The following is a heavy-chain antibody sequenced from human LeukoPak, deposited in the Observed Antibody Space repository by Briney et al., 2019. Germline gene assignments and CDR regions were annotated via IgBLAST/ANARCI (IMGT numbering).Heavy chain of an antibody. J-gene: IGHJ4*02. Sequence: ASVKVSCKASGYTFSSYYMHWVRQAPGQGLEWMGIINPSGDSTNYAQKFQGRVTMTSDTSTRTAYMELSSLRSEDTAVYYCARSSSWNFDIDYWGQGTLVTVSS. D-gene: IGHD6-13*01. CDR3: ARSSSWNFDIDY. CDR1: GYTFSSYY. CDR2: INPSGDST. V-gene: IGHV1-46*01.